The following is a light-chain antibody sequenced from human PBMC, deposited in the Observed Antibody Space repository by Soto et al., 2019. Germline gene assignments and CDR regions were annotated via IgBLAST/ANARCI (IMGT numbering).Light chain of an antibody. CDR2: GAS. CDR1: QSVSSD. CDR3: QQYNNWPLT. J-gene: IGKJ4*01. Sequence: VMTPSPSTLSVAPGYRATLSCMASQSVSSDLAWYQQKPGQAPRLLIYGASTRATGIPARFSGSGSVTEFTLTISSLQSEDFAVYYCQQYNNWPLTFGGGTKVDIK. V-gene: IGKV3-15*01.